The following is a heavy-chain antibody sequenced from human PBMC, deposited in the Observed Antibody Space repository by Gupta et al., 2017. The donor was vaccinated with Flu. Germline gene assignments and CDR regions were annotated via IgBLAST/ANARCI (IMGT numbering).Heavy chain of an antibody. J-gene: IGHJ4*02. CDR2: MSGSGRNI. V-gene: IGHV3-23*01. CDR1: GFTFNSYA. Sequence: EVQLLESGGGLVQPGGSLRLSCAASGFTFNSYAMSWVRQAPGKGLEWVSAMSGSGRNIHYADSVKGRFSISRDNSKNTLSLQMNRLRAEDTAVYYCVKDSPDYDSTAWNEPRFDYWGQGTLVTVSS. D-gene: IGHD1-1*01. CDR3: VKDSPDYDSTAWNEPRFDY.